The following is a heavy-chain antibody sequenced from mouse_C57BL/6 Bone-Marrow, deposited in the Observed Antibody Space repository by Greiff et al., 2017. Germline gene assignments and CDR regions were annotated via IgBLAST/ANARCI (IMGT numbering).Heavy chain of an antibody. Sequence: VQLQQPGAELVMPGASVKLSCKASGYTFTSYWMPWVKQRPGQGLEWIGELDPSDSSTNYNQKFKGKSTLTVDKSSSTAYMQLSSLTSEDSAVYYCAPGYFDYWGQGTTLTVSS. CDR2: LDPSDSST. J-gene: IGHJ2*01. CDR3: APGYFDY. V-gene: IGHV1-69*01. CDR1: GYTFTSYW.